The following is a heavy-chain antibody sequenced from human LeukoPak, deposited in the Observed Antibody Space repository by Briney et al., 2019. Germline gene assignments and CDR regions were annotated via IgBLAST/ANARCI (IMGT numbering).Heavy chain of an antibody. CDR1: GFTFSSYA. V-gene: IGHV3-23*01. J-gene: IGHJ4*02. CDR3: AKGFGGTGLRYFDWLLPIDY. Sequence: PGGSLRLSCAASGFTFSSYAMSWVRQAPGKGLEWVSAISGSGGSTYYADSVKGRFTISRDNSKNTLYLQMNSLRAEDTAAYYCAKGFGGTGLRYFDWLLPIDYWGQGTLVTVSS. CDR2: ISGSGGST. D-gene: IGHD3-9*01.